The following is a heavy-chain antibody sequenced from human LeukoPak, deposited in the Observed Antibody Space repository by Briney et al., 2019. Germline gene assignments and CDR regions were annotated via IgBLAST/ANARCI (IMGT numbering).Heavy chain of an antibody. V-gene: IGHV3-11*04. CDR1: GFTFGDYY. D-gene: IGHD3-22*01. CDR2: ISSRGSII. CDR3: ARVGYDSSGRFDY. J-gene: IGHJ4*02. Sequence: GGSLRLACVADGFTFGDYYMTWIRQAPGKWLEWVSYISSRGSIIFYADYVKGRFIIPRENAKNSLYLQLNSLRAEDTAVYSCARVGYDSSGRFDYWGQGTLVTVSS.